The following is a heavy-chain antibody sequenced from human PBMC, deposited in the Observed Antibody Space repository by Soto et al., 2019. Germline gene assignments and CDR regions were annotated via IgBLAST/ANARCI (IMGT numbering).Heavy chain of an antibody. CDR2: ISYDGSNK. CDR1: GFTFSSYA. CDR3: AREKRRYGDYPGFFDY. V-gene: IGHV3-30-3*01. D-gene: IGHD4-17*01. J-gene: IGHJ4*02. Sequence: QSGGSLRLSCAASGFTFSSYAMHWVRQAPGKGLEWVAVISYDGSNKYYADSVKGRFTISRDNSKNTLYLQMNSLRAEDTAVYYCAREKRRYGDYPGFFDYWGQGTLVTVSS.